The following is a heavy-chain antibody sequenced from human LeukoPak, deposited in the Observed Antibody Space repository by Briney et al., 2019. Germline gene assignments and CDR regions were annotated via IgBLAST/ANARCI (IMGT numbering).Heavy chain of an antibody. D-gene: IGHD1-26*01. CDR3: ARDPVGAHVRRAFDI. J-gene: IGHJ3*02. CDR1: GFTVSSSY. CDR2: ITSSSAYI. V-gene: IGHV3-21*01. Sequence: TGGSLRLSCAASGFTVSSSYMSWVRQAPGKGLEWVSSITSSSAYIYDADSVKGRFTISRDNAKNSLYLQMNSLRAEDTAVYYCARDPVGAHVRRAFDIWGQGTMVTVSS.